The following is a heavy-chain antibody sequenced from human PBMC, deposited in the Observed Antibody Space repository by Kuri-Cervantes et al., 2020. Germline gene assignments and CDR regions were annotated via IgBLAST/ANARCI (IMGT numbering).Heavy chain of an antibody. CDR2: IYHSGST. J-gene: IGHJ3*02. D-gene: IGHD3-9*01. Sequence: SQTLSLTCAVSGGSISSGGYSWSRIRQPPGKGLEWIGYIYHSGSTYYNPSLKSRVTISVDRSKNQFSLKLSSVTAADTAVYYCARLKLRYFDWSTTGGGAFDIWGQGTMVTVSS. CDR3: ARLKLRYFDWSTTGGGAFDI. V-gene: IGHV4-30-2*01. CDR1: GGSISSGGYS.